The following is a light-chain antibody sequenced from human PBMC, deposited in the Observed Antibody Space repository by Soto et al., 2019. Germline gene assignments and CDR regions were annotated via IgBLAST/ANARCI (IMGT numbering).Light chain of an antibody. J-gene: IGLJ7*01. CDR3: SSYPSSSTLV. V-gene: IGLV2-14*01. CDR2: DVT. CDR1: SSDVGGYHY. Sequence: QSVLTQPASVSGSPGQSITISCTGTSSDVGGYHYVSWYQQHPGKAPKVMIYDVTDRPSGVSNRFSGSKSGDTASLTISGLQAEDEADYYCSSYPSSSTLVFGGGTQLTVL.